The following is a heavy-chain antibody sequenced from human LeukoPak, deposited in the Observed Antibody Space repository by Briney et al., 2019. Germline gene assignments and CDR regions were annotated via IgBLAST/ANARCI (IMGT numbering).Heavy chain of an antibody. D-gene: IGHD6-6*01. CDR1: GFTFSSYA. CDR3: AKDKEYSSSGLDY. V-gene: IGHV3-30*04. Sequence: GGSLRLSCAASGFTFSSYAMHWVRQAPGKGLEWVAVISYDGSNKYYADSVKGRFTISRDNSKNTLYLQLSSLRVEDTAVYYCAKDKEYSSSGLDYWGQGTLVTVSS. J-gene: IGHJ4*02. CDR2: ISYDGSNK.